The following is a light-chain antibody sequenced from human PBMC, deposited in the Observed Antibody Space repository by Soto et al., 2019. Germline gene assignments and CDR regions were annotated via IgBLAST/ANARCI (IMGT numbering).Light chain of an antibody. J-gene: IGKJ1*01. Sequence: EIVMTQSPATLSLSTGERATLSCRASQSVSSYLAWYQQKPGQAPRFLIYGASTKATGIPARFRGSGSGTEFTLTISRLQPEDFAVYYCQHYNNWPRTFGQGTKVDI. CDR2: GAS. CDR1: QSVSSY. V-gene: IGKV3-15*01. CDR3: QHYNNWPRT.